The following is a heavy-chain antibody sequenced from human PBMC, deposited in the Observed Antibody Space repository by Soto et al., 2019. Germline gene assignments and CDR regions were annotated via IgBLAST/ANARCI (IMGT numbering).Heavy chain of an antibody. CDR2: IKPDGGEK. CDR3: ARGDFYDSSGPFSDAFDI. Sequence: GSLRLSCAASGFTFSTYWMSWVRQAPGKGLQWVANIKPDGGEKWYVDSVRGRFTISRDNVKNSLYLQMNNVRAEDTAVYYCARGDFYDSSGPFSDAFDIWGQGT. CDR1: GFTFSTYW. J-gene: IGHJ3*02. D-gene: IGHD3-22*01. V-gene: IGHV3-7*04.